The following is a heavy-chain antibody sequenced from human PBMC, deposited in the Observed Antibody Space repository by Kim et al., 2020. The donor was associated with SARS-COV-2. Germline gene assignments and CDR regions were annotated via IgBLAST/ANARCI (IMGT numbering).Heavy chain of an antibody. Sequence: SVKVSCKASGGTFSNYAISWVRQAPGQGLEWMGGIIPVFNIPNYAQKFQGRVTISADKSTRTAYMEVSSLRSEDTAVYYCARDLIACSSASCFVVVNGLYYYYGMDAWGQGTTVTVSS. CDR3: ARDLIACSSASCFVVVNGLYYYYGMDA. J-gene: IGHJ6*02. D-gene: IGHD2-2*01. V-gene: IGHV1-69*10. CDR1: GGTFSNYA. CDR2: IIPVFNIP.